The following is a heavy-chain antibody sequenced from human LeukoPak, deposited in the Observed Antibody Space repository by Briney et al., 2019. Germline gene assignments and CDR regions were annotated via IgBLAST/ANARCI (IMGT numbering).Heavy chain of an antibody. D-gene: IGHD6-6*01. CDR2: KNQDGSDK. CDR1: VFPYSIYR. CDR3: AREGDYRTSSPAGY. Sequence: PGVPLRLSCAASVFPYSIYRMSCVRQAPGKALEWVANKNQDGSDKYFVDSGKGRFTIYRDKAKNSMYMQMNSLRGEETAVYYCAREGDYRTSSPAGYWGQGTLVTVSS. V-gene: IGHV3-7*01. J-gene: IGHJ4*02.